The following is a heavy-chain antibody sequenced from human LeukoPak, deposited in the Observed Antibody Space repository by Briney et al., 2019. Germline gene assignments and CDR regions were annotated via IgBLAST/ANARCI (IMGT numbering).Heavy chain of an antibody. CDR3: ARNWNDFLPNNWFAP. D-gene: IGHD1-1*01. CDR1: GGSVSSSSYY. CDR2: IYSSGST. V-gene: IGHV4-39*01. Sequence: SETLSLTCTVSGGSVSSSSYYWGWIRQPPGKGLEWIGSIYSSGSTYYNPSLKSRVTISVDTSKNQFSLKLISVTAADTAVFYCARNWNDFLPNNWFAPWGQGTLVTVSS. J-gene: IGHJ5*02.